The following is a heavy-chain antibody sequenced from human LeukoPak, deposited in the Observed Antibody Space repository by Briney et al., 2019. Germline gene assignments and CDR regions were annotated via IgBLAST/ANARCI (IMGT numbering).Heavy chain of an antibody. D-gene: IGHD4-23*01. Sequence: GGSLRLSCVASGFTFSSNWMSWVRQAPGKGLEWVANIKQDGSEKYYVDSVKGRFTISRDNAKNLLYLQMNSLRAEDTAVYYCASGGYLDFWGQGTLVTVSS. J-gene: IGHJ4*02. CDR3: ASGGYLDF. CDR2: IKQDGSEK. CDR1: GFTFSSNW. V-gene: IGHV3-7*01.